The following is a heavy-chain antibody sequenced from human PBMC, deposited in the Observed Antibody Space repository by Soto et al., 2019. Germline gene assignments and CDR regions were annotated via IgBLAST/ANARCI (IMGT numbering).Heavy chain of an antibody. CDR3: ARDIDNRDYYYGLDV. CDR1: GFVFKNYE. Sequence: LRGSLRLSCVASGFVFKNYEMNWVRQAPGKGLEWISYISNSGNTIYVADSMRGRFTISRDNAKNSLFLQMNSLRADDTAVYYCARDIDNRDYYYGLDVWGQGTTVTVSS. CDR2: ISNSGNTI. V-gene: IGHV3-48*03. D-gene: IGHD1-20*01. J-gene: IGHJ6*02.